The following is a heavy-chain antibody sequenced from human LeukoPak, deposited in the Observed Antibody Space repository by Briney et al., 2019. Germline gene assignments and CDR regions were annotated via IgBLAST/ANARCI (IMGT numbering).Heavy chain of an antibody. J-gene: IGHJ4*02. D-gene: IGHD3-3*01. CDR2: IYYMGST. CDR3: ASRSDFWSGYTIDY. V-gene: IGHV4-39*01. Sequence: PSETLSLTCTVYGASVSGISYYWGWIRQPPGKGLRWIGSIYYMGSTYYNSSLKSRVTISVDTSRNQFSLKLSSVTAADTAVYYCASRSDFWSGYTIDYWGQGTLVTVSS. CDR1: GASVSGISYY.